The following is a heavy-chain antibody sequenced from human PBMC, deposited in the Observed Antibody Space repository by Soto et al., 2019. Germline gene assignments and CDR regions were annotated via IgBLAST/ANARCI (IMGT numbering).Heavy chain of an antibody. CDR1: GFIVSGKY. CDR2: FYSGGST. CDR3: ARGGSSRWYFDY. J-gene: IGHJ4*02. Sequence: EVQLVESGGGLIQPGGSLRLSCAASGFIVSGKYMSWVRQAPGKGLEWVSVFYSGGSTYHADSVKGRFTISRDNSKNTLYLQMKSLRAEDTAVYYCARGGSSRWYFDYWGQGTLVTVSS. V-gene: IGHV3-53*01. D-gene: IGHD6-13*01.